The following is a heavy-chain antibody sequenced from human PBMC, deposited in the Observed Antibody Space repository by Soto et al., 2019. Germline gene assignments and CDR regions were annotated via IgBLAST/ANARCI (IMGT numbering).Heavy chain of an antibody. D-gene: IGHD5-18*01. CDR3: ARGYSPQHIYYYYGMDV. CDR2: INPNSGGT. V-gene: IGHV1-2*04. Sequence: GASVKVSCKASGYTFTGYYMHWVRQAPGQGLEWMGWINPNSGGTNYAQKFQGWVTMTRDTSISTAYMELSRLRSDDTAVYYCARGYSPQHIYYYYGMDVWGQGTTVTVSS. CDR1: GYTFTGYY. J-gene: IGHJ6*02.